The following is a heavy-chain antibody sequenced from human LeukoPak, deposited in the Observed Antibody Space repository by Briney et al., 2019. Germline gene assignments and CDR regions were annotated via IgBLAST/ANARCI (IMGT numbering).Heavy chain of an antibody. J-gene: IGHJ4*02. V-gene: IGHV4-39*07. CDR2: IYDSGST. Sequence: SETLSLTCTVSGGSISSSSYDWGWIRQPPGKGLEWIGGIYDSGSTYYNPSLKSRGPISVDTSNNQSSLKLSSVTAADTAVYYCARDPTAPGNFHYWAQGTPLPVSS. CDR3: ARDPTAPGNFHY. D-gene: IGHD6-13*01. CDR1: GGSISSSSYD.